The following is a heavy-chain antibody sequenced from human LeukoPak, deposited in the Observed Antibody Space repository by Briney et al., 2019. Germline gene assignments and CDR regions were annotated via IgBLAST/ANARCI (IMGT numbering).Heavy chain of an antibody. CDR2: VYPDDSET. Sequence: GESLKISCKGSGYIFTTYWIGWVRQMPGKGLEWMGIVYPDDSETKYSPSFQGQVTISADKSISTAYLQWSSLKASDTAMYYCARILYSSGWYDYYGMDVWGQGTTVTVSS. D-gene: IGHD6-19*01. V-gene: IGHV5-51*01. J-gene: IGHJ6*02. CDR1: GYIFTTYW. CDR3: ARILYSSGWYDYYGMDV.